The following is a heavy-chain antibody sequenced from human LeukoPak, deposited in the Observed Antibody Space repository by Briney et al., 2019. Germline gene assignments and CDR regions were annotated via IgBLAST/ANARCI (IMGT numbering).Heavy chain of an antibody. CDR1: GGPFSGYY. D-gene: IGHD6-13*01. J-gene: IGHJ5*02. CDR2: INHSGIT. V-gene: IGHV4-34*01. Sequence: SETLSLTCVVYGGPFSGYYRSWIRQPPGKGLEWIGEINHSGITRYNPSLKSRVNISVDTSKNQFSLNLNSVTAADTAVYYCARGMIAASELGLAWGQGILVTVSS. CDR3: ARGMIAASELGLA.